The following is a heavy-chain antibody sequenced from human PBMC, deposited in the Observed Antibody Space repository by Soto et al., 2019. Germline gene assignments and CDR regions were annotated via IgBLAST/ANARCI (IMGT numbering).Heavy chain of an antibody. CDR3: AKRRGNPVTTIES. D-gene: IGHD4-17*01. Sequence: GGSLRLSCAASGFIFSSYAMTWVRQAPGKGLEWVSTIGGRGDNIYYADSVKGRFTISRDNSNNMLYLQMSSLRAEDTAVYYCAKRRGNPVTTIESWGQGTLVTVSS. CDR1: GFIFSSYA. J-gene: IGHJ4*02. V-gene: IGHV3-23*01. CDR2: IGGRGDNI.